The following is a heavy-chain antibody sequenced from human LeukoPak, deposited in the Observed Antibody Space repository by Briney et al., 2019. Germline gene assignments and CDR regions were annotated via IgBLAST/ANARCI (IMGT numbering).Heavy chain of an antibody. J-gene: IGHJ4*02. V-gene: IGHV3-48*02. CDR3: ARDRSGGYYGSVDY. Sequence: GGSLRLSCAASGFTFSSYSMNWVRQAPGKGLEWVSYISSSSSTIYYADSVKGRFTISRDNAKNSLYLQMNSLRDEDTAVCYCARDRSGGYYGSVDYWGQGTLVTVSS. CDR2: ISSSSSTI. D-gene: IGHD3-10*01. CDR1: GFTFSSYS.